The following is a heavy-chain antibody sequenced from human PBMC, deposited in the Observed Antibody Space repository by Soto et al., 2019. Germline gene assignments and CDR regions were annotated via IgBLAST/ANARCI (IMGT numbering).Heavy chain of an antibody. CDR3: ARGRGDGYNQNWYFDL. Sequence: QVHLQQWGAGLLKPSETLSLTCAVYGGSFSGYYWSWIRQPPGKGLEWIGEINNGGSSNYNPSLKSRGSMSVGTSNNQFYLKLTSVTAAVTAVYYCARGRGDGYNQNWYFDLLGRGTLVTVSS. V-gene: IGHV4-34*01. CDR1: GGSFSGYY. CDR2: INNGGSS. D-gene: IGHD3-10*01. J-gene: IGHJ2*01.